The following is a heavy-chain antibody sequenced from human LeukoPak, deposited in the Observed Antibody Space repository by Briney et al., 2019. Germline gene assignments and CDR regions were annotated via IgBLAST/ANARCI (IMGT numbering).Heavy chain of an antibody. CDR3: ARRRIVVVPAAMVDTAMVHYFDY. Sequence: ASVKVSCKASGYTFTSYGISWVRQAPGQGLEWMGWISAYNGNTNCAQKLQGRVTMTTDTSTSTAYMELRSLRSDDTAVYYCARRRIVVVPAAMVDTAMVHYFDYWGQGTLVTVSS. CDR1: GYTFTSYG. J-gene: IGHJ4*02. D-gene: IGHD2-2*01. CDR2: ISAYNGNT. V-gene: IGHV1-18*01.